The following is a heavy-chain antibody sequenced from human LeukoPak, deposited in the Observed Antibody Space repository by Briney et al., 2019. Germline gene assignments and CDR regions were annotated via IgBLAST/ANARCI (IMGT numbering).Heavy chain of an antibody. CDR2: ISCDGSNK. V-gene: IGHV3-30*04. Sequence: PGGSLRLSCAAPGFTFSFYAMDWVRQAPGQGLELEAVISCDGSNKYYADSVKGRVTISRDNSKNTLFLQMNSLRTDDTAVYYCARGSPATVTTFTPFDPWGQGTLVTVSS. D-gene: IGHD4-17*01. J-gene: IGHJ5*02. CDR3: ARGSPATVTTFTPFDP. CDR1: GFTFSFYA.